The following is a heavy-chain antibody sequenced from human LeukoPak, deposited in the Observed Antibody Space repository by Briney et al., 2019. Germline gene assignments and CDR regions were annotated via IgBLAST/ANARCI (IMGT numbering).Heavy chain of an antibody. D-gene: IGHD6-19*01. CDR1: GFTLRNSW. CDR3: ATSSDWAFDH. J-gene: IGHJ4*02. CDR2: IRPDGGQE. Sequence: AGGSLRLSCAASGFTLRNSWMTWVRQAPGKGLEWVANIRPDGGQEQYADSLEGRITISRDNVRNSLFLQLNSLRTEDTAVYFCATSSDWAFDHWGQGTLVTVSS. V-gene: IGHV3-7*01.